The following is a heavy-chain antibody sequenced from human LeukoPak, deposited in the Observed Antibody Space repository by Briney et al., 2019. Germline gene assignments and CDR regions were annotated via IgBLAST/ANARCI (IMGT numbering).Heavy chain of an antibody. J-gene: IGHJ4*02. D-gene: IGHD2-21*02. CDR2: ISWNSGSI. V-gene: IGHV3-9*01. Sequence: QSGRSLRLSCAASGFTFDDYAMHWVRQAPGKGLEWVSGISWNSGSIGYADSVKGRFTISRDNAKNSLYLQMNSLRAEDTALYYYAKDRSYGGDSAGERHFDYWGQGTLVTVSS. CDR3: AKDRSYGGDSAGERHFDY. CDR1: GFTFDDYA.